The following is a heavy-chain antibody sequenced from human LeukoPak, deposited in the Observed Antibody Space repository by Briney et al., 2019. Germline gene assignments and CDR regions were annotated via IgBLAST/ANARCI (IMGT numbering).Heavy chain of an antibody. D-gene: IGHD2-2*01. CDR2: ISYDRSNK. CDR1: GFTFSNYA. J-gene: IGHJ6*03. Sequence: PGGSLRLSCAASGFTFSNYAIHWVRQAPGKGLEWVAVISYDRSNKYYADSVKGRFTISRDNSKNTLYLQMNSLRAEDTAVYFCARDRRDIVVVPAAQYPKTYYYYMDVWGKGTTVTVSS. CDR3: ARDRRDIVVVPAAQYPKTYYYYMDV. V-gene: IGHV3-30-3*01.